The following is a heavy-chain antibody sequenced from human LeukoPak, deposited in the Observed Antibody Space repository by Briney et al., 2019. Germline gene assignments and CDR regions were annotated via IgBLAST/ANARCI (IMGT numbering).Heavy chain of an antibody. Sequence: GASVTVSCKASGYIFTSFYIHWVRQVPGQGLERMGLINPTGGNTNYAQKFQGRVTMTRDMSTGTVYMEVSSLRSDDTAVYYCARDSGERGSGSYLIAYWSQGTLVTVSS. CDR2: INPTGGNT. CDR1: GYIFTSFY. J-gene: IGHJ4*02. D-gene: IGHD3-10*01. CDR3: ARDSGERGSGSYLIAY. V-gene: IGHV1-46*01.